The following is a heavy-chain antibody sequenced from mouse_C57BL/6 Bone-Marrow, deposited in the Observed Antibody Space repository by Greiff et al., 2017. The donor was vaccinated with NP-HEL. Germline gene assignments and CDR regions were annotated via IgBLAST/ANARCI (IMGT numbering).Heavy chain of an antibody. J-gene: IGHJ1*03. CDR1: GYTFTSYG. V-gene: IGHV1-81*01. D-gene: IGHD2-1*01. CDR2: IYPRSGNT. CDR3: AESGGNWYFDV. Sequence: QVQLQQSGAELARPGASVKLSCKASGYTFTSYGISWVKQRTGQGLEWIGEIYPRSGNTYYNEKFKGKATLTADKSSSTAYMELRSLTSEDSAVYFCAESGGNWYFDVWGTGTTVTVSS.